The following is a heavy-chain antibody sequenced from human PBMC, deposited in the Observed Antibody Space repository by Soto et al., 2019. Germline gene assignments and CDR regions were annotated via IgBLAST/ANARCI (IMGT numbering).Heavy chain of an antibody. CDR1: GYSFTSYW. V-gene: IGHV5-10-1*01. CDR3: ATGYCSSTSCNYYYYGMDV. D-gene: IGHD2-2*01. CDR2: IDPSDSYT. Sequence: GESLKISCKVSGYSFTSYWISWVRQMPGKGLEWMGRIDPSDSYTNYSPSFQGHVTISADKSISTAYLQWSSLKASDTAMYYCATGYCSSTSCNYYYYGMDVWGQGTTVTVSS. J-gene: IGHJ6*02.